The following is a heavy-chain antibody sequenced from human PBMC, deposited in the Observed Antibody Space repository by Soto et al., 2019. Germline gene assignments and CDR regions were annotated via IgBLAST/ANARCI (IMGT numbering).Heavy chain of an antibody. V-gene: IGHV3-21*01. J-gene: IGHJ4*02. CDR3: ARGPVAAMGFAFYFDY. CDR1: GFTFSSYS. CDR2: ISSSSSYI. D-gene: IGHD2-2*01. Sequence: GGSLRLSCAASGFTFSSYSMNWVRQAPGKGLEWVSTISSSSSYIYYADSVKGRFTISRDNAKNSLYLQMNSLRAEDTAVYYCARGPVAAMGFAFYFDYWGQGTLVTVSS.